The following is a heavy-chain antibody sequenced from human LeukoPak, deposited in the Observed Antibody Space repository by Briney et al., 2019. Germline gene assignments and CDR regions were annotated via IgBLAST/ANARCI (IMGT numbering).Heavy chain of an antibody. CDR2: ISGSGDSR. CDR1: GFTFSTYA. CDR3: AKTYYYDTSGSRYLDN. Sequence: PGGSLRLSCAASGFTFSTYAMSWVGQAPGKGLEWVSVISGSGDSRSYADSVNGRFTISRDNSQKTLYLQMNSLRAEDTAIYYCAKTYYYDTSGSRYLDNWGQGTLVTVSS. J-gene: IGHJ4*02. V-gene: IGHV3-23*01. D-gene: IGHD3-22*01.